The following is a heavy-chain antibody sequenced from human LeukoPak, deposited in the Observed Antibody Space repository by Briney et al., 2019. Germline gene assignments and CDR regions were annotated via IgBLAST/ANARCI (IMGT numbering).Heavy chain of an antibody. Sequence: SETLSLTCTVSGGSVSNYYWSWIRQPPGKGLEYIGHVYYSGSTNYNPSLKSRVTISVDTSKSQFSLKLSSVTAADTAVYYCARSRRYSSVLFDYWGQGTLVTVSS. V-gene: IGHV4-59*02. CDR1: GGSVSNYY. D-gene: IGHD6-19*01. CDR3: ARSRRYSSVLFDY. CDR2: VYYSGST. J-gene: IGHJ4*02.